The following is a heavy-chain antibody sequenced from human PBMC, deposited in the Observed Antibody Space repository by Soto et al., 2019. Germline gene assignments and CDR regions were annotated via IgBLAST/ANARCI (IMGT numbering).Heavy chain of an antibody. V-gene: IGHV5-10-1*01. D-gene: IGHD4-17*01. CDR1: GYSFTSYW. Sequence: LGESLKISCKGSGYSFTSYWISWVRQMPGKGLEWMGRIDPSDSYTNYSPSFQGHVTISADKSISTAYLQWSSLKASDTAMYYCASHYGDYVSYYYGMDVWGQGTTVTVSS. J-gene: IGHJ6*02. CDR2: IDPSDSYT. CDR3: ASHYGDYVSYYYGMDV.